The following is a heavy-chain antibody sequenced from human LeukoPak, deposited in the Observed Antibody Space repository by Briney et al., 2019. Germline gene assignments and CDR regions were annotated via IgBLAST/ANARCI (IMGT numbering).Heavy chain of an antibody. V-gene: IGHV1-2*02. CDR2: INPNSGRI. Sequence: ASVKVSCTASGYTFIGYYIHWVRQAPAQGLEWMGWINPNSGRINYAQKFQGRVTMTRDTSISTAYMELSRLRSDDTAVYYCARDQRLVAGTFYFDYWGQGTLVTVSS. CDR3: ARDQRLVAGTFYFDY. J-gene: IGHJ4*02. CDR1: GYTFIGYY. D-gene: IGHD6-19*01.